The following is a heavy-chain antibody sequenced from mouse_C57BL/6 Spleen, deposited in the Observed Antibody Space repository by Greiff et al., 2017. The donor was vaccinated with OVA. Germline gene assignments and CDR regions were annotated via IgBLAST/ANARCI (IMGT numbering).Heavy chain of an antibody. J-gene: IGHJ1*03. Sequence: VKLMESGGGLVQPGGSMKLSCVASGFTFSNYWMNWVRQSPEKGLEWVAQIRLKSDNYATHYAESVKGRFTISRDDSKSSVYLQMNNLRAEDTEIYYCTVARYFDVWGTGTTVTVSS. CDR1: GFTFSNYW. D-gene: IGHD6-1*01. CDR3: TVARYFDV. CDR2: IRLKSDNYAT. V-gene: IGHV6-3*01.